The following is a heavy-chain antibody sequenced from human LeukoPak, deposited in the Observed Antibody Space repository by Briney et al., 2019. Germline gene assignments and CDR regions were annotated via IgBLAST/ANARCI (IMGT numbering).Heavy chain of an antibody. CDR1: GFTFRSYW. Sequence: GGSLRLSCAASGFTFRSYWMTWVRQSPGKGLEWVANIKQDGSETYHVDSVKGRFTISRDNAKDSLYLEMNSLRAEDTAVYYCARGGQAGTGDLWGQGTRVTVSS. CDR2: IKQDGSET. D-gene: IGHD3-10*01. J-gene: IGHJ5*02. CDR3: ARGGQAGTGDL. V-gene: IGHV3-7*01.